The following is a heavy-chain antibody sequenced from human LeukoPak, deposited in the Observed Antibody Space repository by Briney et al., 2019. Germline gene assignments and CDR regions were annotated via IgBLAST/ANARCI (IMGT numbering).Heavy chain of an antibody. V-gene: IGHV4-39*07. J-gene: IGHJ4*02. CDR3: ARDRGAAATGPYFDY. Sequence: SETLSLTCTVSGGSISSSSYYWGWIRQPPGKGLEWIGSIYYSGSTYYNPSLKSRVTISVDTSKNQFSLKLSSVTAADTAVYYCARDRGAAATGPYFDYWGQGTLVTVSS. CDR1: GGSISSSSYY. CDR2: IYYSGST. D-gene: IGHD6-13*01.